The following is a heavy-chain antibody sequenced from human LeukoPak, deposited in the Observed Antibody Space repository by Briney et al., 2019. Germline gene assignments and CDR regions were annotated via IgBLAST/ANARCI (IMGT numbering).Heavy chain of an antibody. Sequence: GGSLRLSCAASGLIFARYAMNWVRQAPGKGLEWVSTISGSGGRTYYADSVKGRFTIFRDNSKNTLYLQMNSLRAEDTAVYHCANGWSPDYWGRGTLVTVSS. CDR3: ANGWSPDY. CDR2: ISGSGGRT. D-gene: IGHD2-15*01. J-gene: IGHJ4*02. V-gene: IGHV3-23*01. CDR1: GLIFARYA.